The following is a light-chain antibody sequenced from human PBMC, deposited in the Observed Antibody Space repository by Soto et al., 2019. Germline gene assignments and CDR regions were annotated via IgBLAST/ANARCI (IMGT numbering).Light chain of an antibody. CDR2: AAS. J-gene: IGKJ1*01. Sequence: DIQMTQSPSSLSASVGDRVTITCLASQSITSYLNWYQQKPGKAPQLMIYAASRLQSGVPSRYSGGRSGTDFTLTISSMQPEDFASYCYQQSYTTPWTLGQWTKVEVK. CDR3: QQSYTTPWT. CDR1: QSITSY. V-gene: IGKV1-39*01.